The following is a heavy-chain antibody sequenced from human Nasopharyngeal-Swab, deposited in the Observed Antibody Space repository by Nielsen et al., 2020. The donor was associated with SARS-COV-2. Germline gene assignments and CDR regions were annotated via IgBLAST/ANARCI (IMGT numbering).Heavy chain of an antibody. J-gene: IGHJ3*01. V-gene: IGHV4-61*02. D-gene: IGHD5-24*01. Sequence: SETLSLTCSVSVSGGSINSGTYYWNWIRQPAGKGLEWLGRGYSSGDSDYNPSLQSRITISMDASTNQLSLELTSVTAADTALYYCAWGDKTLVRDGFDVWGQGTMVTVSS. CDR1: GGSINSGTYY. CDR2: GYSSGDS. CDR3: AWGDKTLVRDGFDV.